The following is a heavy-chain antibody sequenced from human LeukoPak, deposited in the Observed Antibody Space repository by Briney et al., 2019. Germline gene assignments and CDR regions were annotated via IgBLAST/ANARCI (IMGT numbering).Heavy chain of an antibody. D-gene: IGHD6-13*01. CDR2: ISVDSNYL. J-gene: IGHJ5*02. CDR1: GFTFNTYS. V-gene: IGHV3-21*04. Sequence: GGSLRLSCAASGFTFNTYSMNWVRQAPGKGLEWVSSISVDSNYLYYVDSLRRRFTISRDNSKNTLYLQMNSLRAEDTAVYYCARSSSWYFDWFDPWGQGTLVTVSS. CDR3: ARSSSWYFDWFDP.